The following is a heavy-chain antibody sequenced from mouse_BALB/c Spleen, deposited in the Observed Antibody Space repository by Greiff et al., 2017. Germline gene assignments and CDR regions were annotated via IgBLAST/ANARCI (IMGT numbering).Heavy chain of an antibody. V-gene: IGHV5-9-3*01. Sequence: EVKVVESGGGLVQPGGSRKLSCAASGFTFSSYAMSWVRQTPEKRLEWVATISSGGSYTYYPDSVKGRFTISRDNAKNTLYLQMSSLRSEDTAMYYCARGDRYFDVWGAGTTVTVSS. CDR3: ARGDRYFDV. D-gene: IGHD3-3*01. J-gene: IGHJ1*01. CDR1: GFTFSSYA. CDR2: ISSGGSYT.